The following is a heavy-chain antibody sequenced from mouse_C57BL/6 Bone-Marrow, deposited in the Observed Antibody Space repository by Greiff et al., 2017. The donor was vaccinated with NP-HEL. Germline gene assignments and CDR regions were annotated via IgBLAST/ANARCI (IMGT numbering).Heavy chain of an antibody. J-gene: IGHJ2*01. D-gene: IGHD2-3*01. Sequence: QVHLKQPGAELVMPGASVKLSCKASGYTFTSYWMHWVKQRPGQGLEWIGEIDPSDSYTNYNQKFKGKSTLTVDKSSSTAYMQLSSLTSEDSAVYYCARWGYYNFDYWGQGTTLTVSS. CDR2: IDPSDSYT. V-gene: IGHV1-69*01. CDR3: ARWGYYNFDY. CDR1: GYTFTSYW.